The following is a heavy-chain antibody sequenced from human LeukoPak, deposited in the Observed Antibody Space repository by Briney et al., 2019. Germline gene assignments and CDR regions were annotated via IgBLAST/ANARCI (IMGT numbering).Heavy chain of an antibody. V-gene: IGHV3-20*04. CDR1: GLTFDDFG. D-gene: IGHD3-16*02. CDR2: INWNGVST. CDR3: ARVVGDDDYAWGSYRPRQYNYYYYMDV. Sequence: GGSLRLSCAASGLTFDDFGMSWVRQVSGKGLEWVSGINWNGVSTGYADSVKGRFTISRDNAKNSLYLQMDSLRVDDTAVYYCARVVGDDDYAWGSYRPRQYNYYYYMDVWGAGTTVTVSS. J-gene: IGHJ6*03.